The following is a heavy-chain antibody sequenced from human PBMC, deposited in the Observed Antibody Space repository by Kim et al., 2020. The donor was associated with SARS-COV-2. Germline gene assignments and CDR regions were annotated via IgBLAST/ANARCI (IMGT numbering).Heavy chain of an antibody. CDR2: INHSGST. CDR1: GGSFSGYY. V-gene: IGHV4-34*01. CDR3: ASTDKWLVTNY. D-gene: IGHD6-19*01. J-gene: IGHJ4*02. Sequence: SETLSLTCAVYGGSFSGYYWSWIRQPPGKGLEWIGEINHSGSTNYNPSLKSRVTISVDTSKNQFSLKLSSVTAADTAVYYCASTDKWLVTNYWGQGTLATVSS.